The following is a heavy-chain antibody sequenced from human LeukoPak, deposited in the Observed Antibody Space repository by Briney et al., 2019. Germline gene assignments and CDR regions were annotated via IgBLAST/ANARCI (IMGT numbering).Heavy chain of an antibody. J-gene: IGHJ4*02. V-gene: IGHV3-23*01. Sequence: GGSLRLSCAASGFTSSSYVMSWVRQAPGKGLEWVSAISSSGGSTYYADSVKGRFTISRDNSKNTLYLQMNSLRAEDTAVYYCAKRDSLYYFDYWGQGTLVTVSS. CDR1: GFTSSSYV. CDR2: ISSSGGST. CDR3: AKRDSLYYFDY.